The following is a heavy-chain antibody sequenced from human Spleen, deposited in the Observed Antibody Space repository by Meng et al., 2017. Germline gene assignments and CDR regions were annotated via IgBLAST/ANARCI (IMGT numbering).Heavy chain of an antibody. Sequence: QAQLRQSGAEVKKPGASVWISCKASGYTSASYGISWFRQAPGQGLEWMGWFVSNADTYPAQKFQGRVTMTRDIHTSTDFMELRSLRFDDTAVYYCARGTPGRSYSDYWGQRTLVTVSS. CDR1: GYTSASYG. J-gene: IGHJ4*02. V-gene: IGHV1-18*01. CDR2: FVSNADT. CDR3: ARGTPGRSYSDY. D-gene: IGHD3-10*01.